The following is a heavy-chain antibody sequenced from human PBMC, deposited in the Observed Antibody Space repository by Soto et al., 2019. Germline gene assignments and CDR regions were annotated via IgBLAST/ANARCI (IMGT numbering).Heavy chain of an antibody. V-gene: IGHV1-2*04. Sequence: ASVKVSCKASGYTFTGHYMHWVRQAPGQGLEWMGWINPNSGGTNYAQKFQGWVTMTRDTSISTAYMELSRLRSDDTAVYYCARGIRRDYYDSSGYSWFDPWGQG. CDR3: ARGIRRDYYDSSGYSWFDP. D-gene: IGHD3-22*01. CDR1: GYTFTGHY. CDR2: INPNSGGT. J-gene: IGHJ5*02.